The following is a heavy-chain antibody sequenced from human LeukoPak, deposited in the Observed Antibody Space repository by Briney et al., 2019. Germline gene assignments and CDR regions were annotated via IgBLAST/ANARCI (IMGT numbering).Heavy chain of an antibody. CDR3: AREGGGDGYNYLDFDY. CDR1: GYTFTSYY. V-gene: IGHV1-46*01. D-gene: IGHD5-24*01. CDR2: INPSGGST. Sequence: ASVTVSCTASGYTFTSYYMHWVRQAPGQGLEWMGIINPSGGSTSYAQKFQGRVTMTRDTSTSTVYMELSSLRSEDTAVYYCAREGGGDGYNYLDFDYWGQGTLVTVSS. J-gene: IGHJ4*02.